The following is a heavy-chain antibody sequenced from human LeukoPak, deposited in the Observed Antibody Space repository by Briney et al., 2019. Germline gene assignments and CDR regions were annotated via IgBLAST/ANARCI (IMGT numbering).Heavy chain of an antibody. Sequence: ASVKVSCKASGGSFSSYAISWVRQAPGQGLEWMGRIIPIFGTANYAQKFQGRVTITADESTSTAYMELSSLRSEDTAVYYCTRSNSDRLRYFDWYNFAEYFQHWGQGTLVTVSS. CDR2: IIPIFGTA. CDR3: TRSNSDRLRYFDWYNFAEYFQH. V-gene: IGHV1-69*13. D-gene: IGHD3-9*01. CDR1: GGSFSSYA. J-gene: IGHJ1*01.